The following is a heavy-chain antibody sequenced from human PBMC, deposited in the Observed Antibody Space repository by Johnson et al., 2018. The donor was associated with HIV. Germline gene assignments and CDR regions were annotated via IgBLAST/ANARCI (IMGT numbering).Heavy chain of an antibody. CDR1: GFTFSSYG. CDR3: ARGIAVSNWVDI. D-gene: IGHD6-19*01. J-gene: IGHJ3*02. Sequence: HVQLVESGGGVVQPGGSLRLSCAASGFTFSSYGMHWVRQAPGKGLEWVAFIRYDGSNKYYADSVKGRFTISRDNSKNTLYLQMNSLRAEDTAVYYCARGIAVSNWVDIWGQGTMVTVSS. V-gene: IGHV3-30*02. CDR2: IRYDGSNK.